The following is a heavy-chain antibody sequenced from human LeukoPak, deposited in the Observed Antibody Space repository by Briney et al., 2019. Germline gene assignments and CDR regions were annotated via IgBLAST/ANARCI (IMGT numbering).Heavy chain of an antibody. Sequence: PSETLSLTCTVSGASISTYYWSWVRQPPGEGLEWIGYIYKSGSTKYNPSLNSPVTISVDTSKNQFSLKLSSVTAADTAVYYCATHPDGSRWYNFDFWGQGSLVTVSS. CDR2: IYKSGST. CDR1: GASISTYY. CDR3: ATHPDGSRWYNFDF. V-gene: IGHV4-59*01. J-gene: IGHJ4*02. D-gene: IGHD6-13*01.